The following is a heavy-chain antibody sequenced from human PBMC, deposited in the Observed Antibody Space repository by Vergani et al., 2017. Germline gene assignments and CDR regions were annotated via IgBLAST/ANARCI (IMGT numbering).Heavy chain of an antibody. V-gene: IGHV3-30*03. J-gene: IGHJ4*02. CDR3: ARLSYDTTPYLQGGYDC. Sequence: QVQLVETGGNVGQSGTSLRLSCAAPGFRFGSYGMHWVRQSPGKGLEWVAVISNDGGNKYYADSVKGRFTIYKDNTVDMLSLQMNSLRAEDTAVYYCARLSYDTTPYLQGGYDCWGQGALVSVSS. D-gene: IGHD3-22*01. CDR2: ISNDGGNK. CDR1: GFRFGSYG.